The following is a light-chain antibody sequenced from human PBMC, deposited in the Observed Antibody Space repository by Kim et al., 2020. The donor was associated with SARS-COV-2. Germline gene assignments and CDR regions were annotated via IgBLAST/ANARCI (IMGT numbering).Light chain of an antibody. Sequence: ASRGDRVTITCLASQDISNHVAWYRQNPGEAPELLVYAASTLKIGVPSRFSGSGSGTEFTLTISNLQPEDFATYSCLQVYTYPRTFAQGTKVDIK. CDR2: AAS. CDR3: LQVYTYPRT. V-gene: IGKV1-9*01. CDR1: QDISNH. J-gene: IGKJ1*01.